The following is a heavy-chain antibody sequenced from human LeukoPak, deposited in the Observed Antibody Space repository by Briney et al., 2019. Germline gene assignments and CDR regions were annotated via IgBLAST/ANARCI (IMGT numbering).Heavy chain of an antibody. J-gene: IGHJ4*02. CDR1: GFTFDDYA. Sequence: GGSLRLSCAASGFTFDDYAMHWVRQVPGKGLEWVSGIYWNSGSVAYADSVKGRFTISRDNAKNSLYLQMNSLRAEDTAVYYCARDTLPDTAMASFDYWGQGTLVTVSS. V-gene: IGHV3-9*01. CDR3: ARDTLPDTAMASFDY. CDR2: IYWNSGSV. D-gene: IGHD5-18*01.